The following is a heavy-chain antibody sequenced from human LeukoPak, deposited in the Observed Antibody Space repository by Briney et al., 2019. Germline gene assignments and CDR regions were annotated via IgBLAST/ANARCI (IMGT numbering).Heavy chain of an antibody. Sequence: GGSLRLSCAASGFTFSSYAMSWVRQAPGKGLEWVSAISGSGGSTYYADSVKGRFTISRDNSKNTLYLQMNSLRAEDTAVYYCAKDGPSRRVGATSGGFDCWGQGTLVTVSS. V-gene: IGHV3-23*01. CDR3: AKDGPSRRVGATSGGFDC. CDR1: GFTFSSYA. J-gene: IGHJ4*02. D-gene: IGHD1-26*01. CDR2: ISGSGGST.